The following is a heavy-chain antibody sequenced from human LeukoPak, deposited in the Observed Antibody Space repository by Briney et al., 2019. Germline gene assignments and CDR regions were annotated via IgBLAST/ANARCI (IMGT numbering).Heavy chain of an antibody. CDR3: ASHSFGSPLPFDY. CDR1: GYTLTELS. J-gene: IGHJ4*02. D-gene: IGHD1-26*01. V-gene: IGHV1-24*01. CDR2: FDPEDGET. Sequence: ASVKVSCKASGYTLTELSMHWVRQAPGKGLEWMGGFDPEDGETIYAQKFQGRVTMTEDTSTDTAYMELSSLRSEDTAVYYCASHSFGSPLPFDYWGRGTLATVSS.